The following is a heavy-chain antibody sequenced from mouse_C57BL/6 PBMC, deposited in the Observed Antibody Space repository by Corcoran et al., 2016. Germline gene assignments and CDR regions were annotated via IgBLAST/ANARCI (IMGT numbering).Heavy chain of an antibody. CDR1: GYTFTSYW. V-gene: IGHV1-50*01. J-gene: IGHJ3*01. D-gene: IGHD1-1*02. Sequence: QVQLQQPGAELVKPGASVKLSCKASGYTFTSYWMQWVKQRPGQGLEWIGEIDPSDSYTNYNQKFKGKATLTVDTSSSTAYMQLSSLTSEDSAVYYCARSGGNPPWGQGTLVTVSA. CDR3: ARSGGNPP. CDR2: IDPSDSYT.